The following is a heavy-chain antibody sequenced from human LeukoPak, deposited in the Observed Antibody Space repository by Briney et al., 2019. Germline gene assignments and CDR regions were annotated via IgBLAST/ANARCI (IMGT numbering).Heavy chain of an antibody. Sequence: ASVTVSCKASGYTFTSYDINWVRQATGQGLEWMGWMNPNSGNTGYAQKFQGRVTITRNTSISTAYMELSSLRSDDTAVYYCARGLPLDSSLDYWGQGTLVTVSS. D-gene: IGHD6-19*01. J-gene: IGHJ4*02. CDR2: MNPNSGNT. CDR1: GYTFTSYD. V-gene: IGHV1-8*03. CDR3: ARGLPLDSSLDY.